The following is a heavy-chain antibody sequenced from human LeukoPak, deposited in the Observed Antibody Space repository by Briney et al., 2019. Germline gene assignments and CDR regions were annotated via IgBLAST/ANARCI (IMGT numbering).Heavy chain of an antibody. Sequence: GGSLRLSCAASGFTFSSNAMSWVRQAPGKGLEWVSAISGSGGSTYYADSVKGRFTISRDNSKNTLYLQMHSLRAEDTAVYYCAKDPGITDFDYWGQGTLVTVSS. CDR3: AKDPGITDFDY. CDR1: GFTFSSNA. J-gene: IGHJ4*02. D-gene: IGHD1-14*01. CDR2: ISGSGGST. V-gene: IGHV3-23*01.